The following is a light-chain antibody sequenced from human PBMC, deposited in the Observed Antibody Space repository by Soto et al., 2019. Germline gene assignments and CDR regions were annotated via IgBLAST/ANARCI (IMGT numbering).Light chain of an antibody. Sequence: QSVMTQPPSVSGAPGQRVTMSCTGSNSNIGAGYDVHWYQLLPGTAPKLLIYGNSNRPSGVPDRFSGSKSGTSASLAITGLQAEDEADYYCQSYDTSLSALYVFGTGTKVTVL. CDR3: QSYDTSLSALYV. CDR1: NSNIGAGYD. V-gene: IGLV1-40*01. CDR2: GNS. J-gene: IGLJ1*01.